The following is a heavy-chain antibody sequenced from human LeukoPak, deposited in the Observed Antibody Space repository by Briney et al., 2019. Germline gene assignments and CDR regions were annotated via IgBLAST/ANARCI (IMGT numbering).Heavy chain of an antibody. CDR3: AREERLRHAVAVGYFDY. V-gene: IGHV4-4*07. CDR2: IYTTGST. CDR1: GGSISTYY. D-gene: IGHD6-19*01. J-gene: IGHJ4*02. Sequence: SETLSLTCTVSGGSISTYYWSWIRQPAGKGLEWIGRIYTTGSTNYNPSLKSRVTMSVDTSKNQFSLKLSSVTAADTAVYYCAREERLRHAVAVGYFDYWGQGTLVTVSS.